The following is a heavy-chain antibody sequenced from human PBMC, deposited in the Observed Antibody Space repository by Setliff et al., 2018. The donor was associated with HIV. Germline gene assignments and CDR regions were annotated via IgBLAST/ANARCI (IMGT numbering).Heavy chain of an antibody. V-gene: IGHV3-21*05. CDR1: GFTFSSYS. J-gene: IGHJ4*02. CDR3: AKKTAAYTSGSWLHY. Sequence: GGSLRLSCAASGFTFSSYSMNWVRQAPGKGLEWVSYISSSGGDTYYADSVKGRFVISREKSKSTLYLQMNSLRAEDTAVYYCAKKTAAYTSGSWLHYWGQGTLVTVSS. CDR2: ISSSGGDT. D-gene: IGHD3-10*01.